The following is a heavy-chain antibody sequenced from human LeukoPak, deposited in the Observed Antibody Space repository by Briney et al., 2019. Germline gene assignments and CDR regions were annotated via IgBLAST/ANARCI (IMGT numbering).Heavy chain of an antibody. J-gene: IGHJ4*02. D-gene: IGHD6-6*01. Sequence: GGSLRLSCAASGFTFSSYGMSWVRQAPGKGLGWVSAISGSGGSTYYADSVKGRFTISRDNSKNTLYLQMNSLRAEDTAVYYCAETAPEYSSSGYFDYWGQGTLVTVSS. CDR1: GFTFSSYG. V-gene: IGHV3-23*01. CDR3: AETAPEYSSSGYFDY. CDR2: ISGSGGST.